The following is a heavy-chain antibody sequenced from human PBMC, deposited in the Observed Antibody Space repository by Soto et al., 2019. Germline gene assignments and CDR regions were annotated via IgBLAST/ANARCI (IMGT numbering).Heavy chain of an antibody. V-gene: IGHV4-59*12. D-gene: IGHD2-2*01. CDR2: IYYAGST. CDR1: GGSISSYY. Sequence: SETLSLTCTVSGGSISSYYGSWIRQPPGKGLEWIGYIYYAGSTKYNPSLNSRVTISVDTSKNQFSLTVTSVTAADTAVYYCARVRGNQLLGCFDPWGQGTLVTVS. J-gene: IGHJ5*02. CDR3: ARVRGNQLLGCFDP.